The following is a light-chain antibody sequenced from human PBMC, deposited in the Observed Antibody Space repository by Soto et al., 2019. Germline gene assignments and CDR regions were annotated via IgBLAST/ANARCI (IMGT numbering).Light chain of an antibody. Sequence: QAVVTQEPSLTVSPGGTVTLTCGSSDGPVTSYHYPYWYQQRPGQVPRTLIYDTTNRQSCATARFSGSLVGVKAALTLSGAQPEDDAEYYCLLTYSGGRVFGGGTKLTVL. J-gene: IGLJ2*01. V-gene: IGLV7-46*01. CDR1: DGPVTSYHY. CDR3: LLTYSGGRV. CDR2: DTT.